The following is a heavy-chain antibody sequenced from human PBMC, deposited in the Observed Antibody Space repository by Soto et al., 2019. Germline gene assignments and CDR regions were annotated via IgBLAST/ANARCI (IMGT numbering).Heavy chain of an antibody. D-gene: IGHD6-13*01. CDR1: GGSISSYY. CDR2: IYYSGST. V-gene: IGHV4-59*01. J-gene: IGHJ6*02. CDR3: ARERGIAAAGARYYYYYGMDV. Sequence: PSETLSLTCTVSGGSISSYYWSWIRQPPGKGLEWIGYIYYSGSTNYNPSLKSRVTISVDTSKNQFSLKLSSVTAADTAVYYCARERGIAAAGARYYYYYGMDVWGQGTTVTVSS.